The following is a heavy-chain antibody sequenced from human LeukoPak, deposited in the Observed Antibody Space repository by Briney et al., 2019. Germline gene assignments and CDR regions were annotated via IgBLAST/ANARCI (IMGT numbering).Heavy chain of an antibody. J-gene: IGHJ5*02. CDR3: AKQRRTYYYDSSGYYGWFDP. CDR1: GYTFTGYY. V-gene: IGHV1-2*02. CDR2: INPNSGGT. Sequence: ASVKVSCKASGYTFTGYYMHWVRQAPGQGLEWMGWINPNSGGTNYAQKFQGRVTMTRDTSISTAYMELSRLRSDDTAVYYCAKQRRTYYYDSSGYYGWFDPWGQGTLVTVPS. D-gene: IGHD3-22*01.